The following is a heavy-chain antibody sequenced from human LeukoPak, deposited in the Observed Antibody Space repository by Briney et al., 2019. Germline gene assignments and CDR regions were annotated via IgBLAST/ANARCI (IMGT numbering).Heavy chain of an antibody. CDR1: GYTFTGYY. D-gene: IGHD3-22*01. CDR3: ARDLNYYDSSGYYTFNDY. Sequence: ASVKVSCKASGYTFTGYYMHWVRQAPGQGLEWMGWINPNSGGTNYAQKFQGRVTMTRDTSISTAYMELSRLRSDDTAVYYCARDLNYYDSSGYYTFNDYWGQGTLVTVSS. J-gene: IGHJ4*02. V-gene: IGHV1-2*02. CDR2: INPNSGGT.